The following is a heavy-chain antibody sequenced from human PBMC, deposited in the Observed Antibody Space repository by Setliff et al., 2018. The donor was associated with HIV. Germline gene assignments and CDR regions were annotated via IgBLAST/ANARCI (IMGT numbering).Heavy chain of an antibody. CDR2: TYYGGSTDYN. CDR3: ARISVFGSAVASGAYFDY. V-gene: IGHV4-59*08. D-gene: IGHD5-18*01. CDR1: GVSIRTYY. Sequence: PSETLSLTCTVSGVSIRTYYWSWVRQVPGKGLEWIGDTYYGGSTDYNKYNPSLKGRVTISVDRSKNQFSLRLTSVTAADTAVYFCARISVFGSAVASGAYFDYWGQGTLVTVSS. J-gene: IGHJ4*02.